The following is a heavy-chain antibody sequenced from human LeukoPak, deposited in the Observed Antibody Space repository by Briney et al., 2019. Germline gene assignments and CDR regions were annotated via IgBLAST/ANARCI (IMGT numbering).Heavy chain of an antibody. CDR3: ARPSVSSSSWYGDNWFDP. Sequence: GGSLRLSCAASGFTFSSYSMNWVRQAPGKGLEWVSSISSSSSYIYYAASVKGRFTISRDYAKNSLYLQMNSLRAEDTAVYYCARPSVSSSSWYGDNWFDPWGQGTLVTVSS. CDR2: ISSSSSYI. J-gene: IGHJ5*02. CDR1: GFTFSSYS. D-gene: IGHD6-13*01. V-gene: IGHV3-21*01.